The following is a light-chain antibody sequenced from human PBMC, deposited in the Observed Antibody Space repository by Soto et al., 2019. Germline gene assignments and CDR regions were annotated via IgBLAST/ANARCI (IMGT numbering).Light chain of an antibody. CDR1: QSVSSN. V-gene: IGKV3-15*01. J-gene: IGKJ4*01. CDR2: GAS. Sequence: ETVMTQSPATLSVSPGERSTFSCRASQSVSSNLAWYQQKPGQAPSLLIYGASTRATGIPARFSGSGSGTEFTLTISSLQSEDFAVYYCQQDNNWPRALTFGGGTKVDIK. CDR3: QQDNNWPRALT.